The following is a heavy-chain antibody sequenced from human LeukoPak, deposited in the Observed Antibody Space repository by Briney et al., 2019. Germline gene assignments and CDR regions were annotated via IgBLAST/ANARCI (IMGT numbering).Heavy chain of an antibody. CDR2: ISSGGRKT. D-gene: IGHD3-10*01. J-gene: IGHJ4*02. CDR1: GFTFSSYA. V-gene: IGHV3-23*01. Sequence: GGSLRLSCVASGFTFSSYAMSWVRQAPGKGLQWVSVISSGGRKTYYADSVKGRFTISRDNSKNTLYLQMNSLRAEDTAVYYCAKGMVRGVIIPYDYWGQGTLVTVSS. CDR3: AKGMVRGVIIPYDY.